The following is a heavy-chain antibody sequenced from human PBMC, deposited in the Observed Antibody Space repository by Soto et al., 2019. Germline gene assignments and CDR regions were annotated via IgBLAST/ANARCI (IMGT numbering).Heavy chain of an antibody. V-gene: IGHV1-69*02. CDR2: IIPILGIA. CDR1: GGTFSSCT. Sequence: QVQLVQSGAEVKKPGSSVKVSCKASGGTFSSCTISWVRQAPGQGLEWMGRIIPILGIANYAQKFQGRVTITADKSTSTAYMELSSLRSEDTAVYYCARGPSGALRYSWFDPWGQGTLVTVSS. CDR3: ARGPSGALRYSWFDP. D-gene: IGHD3-9*01. J-gene: IGHJ5*02.